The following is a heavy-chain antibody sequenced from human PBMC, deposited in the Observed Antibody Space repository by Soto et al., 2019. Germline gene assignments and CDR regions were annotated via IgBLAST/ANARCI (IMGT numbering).Heavy chain of an antibody. CDR2: VSPNTGNT. D-gene: IGHD2-8*01. CDR1: GYPFTSHD. Sequence: VASVKVSFTASGYPFTSHDNNWVRQAPGQELEWWGWVSPNTGNTGYAQKFQGRVTMTRNTSMSTVYMELSSLRSDDTAVYFCARDWGVVYYNHGMGFWGQVSTVTVSS. CDR3: ARDWGVVYYNHGMGF. V-gene: IGHV1-8*02. J-gene: IGHJ6*02.